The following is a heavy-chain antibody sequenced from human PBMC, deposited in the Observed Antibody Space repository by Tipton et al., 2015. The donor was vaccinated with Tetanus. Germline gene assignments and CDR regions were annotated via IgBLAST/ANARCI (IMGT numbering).Heavy chain of an antibody. CDR3: ARDRRDFAYDSRGFYSPLYYFDN. CDR1: GGSISSDAHY. V-gene: IGHV4-30-4*01. CDR2: ISHSGTT. J-gene: IGHJ4*02. D-gene: IGHD3-22*01. Sequence: TLSLTCSVSGGSISSDAHYWSWIRQPPGKGLEWLGYISHSGTTNYNPSLMSRVTLSLDTARGHFSLKLTSVTAADAAVYFCARDRRDFAYDSRGFYSPLYYFDNWGQGLRVTVSS.